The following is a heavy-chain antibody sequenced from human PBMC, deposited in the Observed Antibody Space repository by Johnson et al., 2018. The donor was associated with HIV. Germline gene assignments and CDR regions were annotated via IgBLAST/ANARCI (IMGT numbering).Heavy chain of an antibody. CDR1: AFTFSSYA. Sequence: QVQLVESGGGVVQPGRSLRLSCAASAFTFSSYAMHWVRQAPGKGLEWVAVISYDASNKYYADSVKGRFTISRDNSKNTLYLQMNSLRAEDTAVYYCARDTRNRPYGSSWLVDAFDIWGQGTMVTVSS. J-gene: IGHJ3*02. CDR3: ARDTRNRPYGSSWLVDAFDI. D-gene: IGHD6-13*01. CDR2: ISYDASNK. V-gene: IGHV3-30*04.